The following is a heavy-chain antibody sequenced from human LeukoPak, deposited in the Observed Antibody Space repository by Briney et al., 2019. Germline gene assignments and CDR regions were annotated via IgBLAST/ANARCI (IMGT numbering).Heavy chain of an antibody. Sequence: GGSLRLSCAASGFTFSSYAMSWVRQAPGKGLEWVSAISGRGGSTYYADSVKGRFTISRDNSKNTLYLQMNSLRAEDTAVYYCARVDYSNYLLIYYYYYMDVWGKGTTVTVSS. CDR3: ARVDYSNYLLIYYYYYMDV. J-gene: IGHJ6*03. CDR1: GFTFSSYA. D-gene: IGHD4-11*01. CDR2: ISGRGGST. V-gene: IGHV3-23*01.